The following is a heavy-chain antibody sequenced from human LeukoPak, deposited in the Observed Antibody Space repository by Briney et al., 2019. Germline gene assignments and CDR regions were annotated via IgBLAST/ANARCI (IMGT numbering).Heavy chain of an antibody. CDR3: ARLYLRDHCSSTSCYGLYFDY. CDR1: GGSISSGDYY. V-gene: IGHV4-30-4*08. D-gene: IGHD2-2*01. Sequence: SETLSLTCTVSGGSISSGDYYWSWIRQPPGKGLEWIGYIYCSGSTYYNPSLKSRVTISVDTSKNQFSLKLSSVTAADTAVYYCARLYLRDHCSSTSCYGLYFDYWGQGTLVTVSS. J-gene: IGHJ4*02. CDR2: IYCSGST.